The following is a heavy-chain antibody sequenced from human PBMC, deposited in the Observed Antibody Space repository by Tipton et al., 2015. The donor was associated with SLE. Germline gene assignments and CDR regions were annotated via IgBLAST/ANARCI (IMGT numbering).Heavy chain of an antibody. CDR3: AKDSGTYYFDF. CDR1: GGSISRHY. J-gene: IGHJ4*02. D-gene: IGHD1-26*01. Sequence: TLSLTCTVSGGSISRHYWSWIRQSPGKGLEWIGHIYYSGSTNYNPSLESRVTISIDTSKNQFSLKVTSVTAADTAVYYCAKDSGTYYFDFWGQGVLVNVSS. CDR2: IYYSGST. V-gene: IGHV4-59*11.